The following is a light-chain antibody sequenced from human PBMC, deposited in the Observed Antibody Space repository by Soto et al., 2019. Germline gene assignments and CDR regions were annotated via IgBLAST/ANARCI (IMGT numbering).Light chain of an antibody. CDR3: QQYNNWPHT. CDR1: QSISRN. Sequence: EIVMTQSPPTLSVSPGERATLSCRASQSISRNLAWFQQKPGQAPSLLIFGASTRAAGIPARFSGSGSGTEFTLTISGLQSEDFAVYYCQQYNNWPHTFXQGTKADIK. V-gene: IGKV3-15*01. CDR2: GAS. J-gene: IGKJ2*01.